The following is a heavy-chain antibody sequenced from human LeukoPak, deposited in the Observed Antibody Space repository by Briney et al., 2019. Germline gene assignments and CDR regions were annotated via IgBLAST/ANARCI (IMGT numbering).Heavy chain of an antibody. Sequence: GGSLRLSCAASGFTFSTYWIHWVRQAPGKGLVWVSRISTDGSTTNYADSVKGRFTISRDNAKNTLYLQMNDLRAEDTAVYYCAKDIGRGPAAMYYFDYWGQGTLVTVSS. D-gene: IGHD2-2*01. V-gene: IGHV3-74*01. CDR2: ISTDGSTT. J-gene: IGHJ4*02. CDR3: AKDIGRGPAAMYYFDY. CDR1: GFTFSTYW.